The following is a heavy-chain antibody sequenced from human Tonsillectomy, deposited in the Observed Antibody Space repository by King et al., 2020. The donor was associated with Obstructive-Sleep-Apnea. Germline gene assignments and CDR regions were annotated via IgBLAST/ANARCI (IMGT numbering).Heavy chain of an antibody. CDR3: TTRGWGGHYYGMDV. CDR2: IKSKTDGGQT. CDR1: GFTFSNAW. V-gene: IGHV3-15*01. J-gene: IGHJ6*02. D-gene: IGHD3-16*01. Sequence: VQLVESGGGLVKPGGSLRLSCAASGFTFSNAWMSWVRRAPGKGLEWVGRIKSKTDGGQTDYAAPVKGRFTISRDDSKNTLYLQRNSLKTEDTAVYYCTTRGWGGHYYGMDVWGQGTTVTVSS.